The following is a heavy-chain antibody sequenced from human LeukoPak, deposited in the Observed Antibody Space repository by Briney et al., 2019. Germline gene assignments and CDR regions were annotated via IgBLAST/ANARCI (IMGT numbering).Heavy chain of an antibody. Sequence: PGGSLRLSCAASGFTFSSYGMHWVRQAPGKGLEWVAFIRYDGSNKYYADSVKGRFTISRDNSKNTLYLQMNSLRAEDTAVYYCAKDRRITMVRGVRAYYQHDGMDVWGQGTTVIVSS. CDR3: AKDRRITMVRGVRAYYQHDGMDV. D-gene: IGHD3-10*01. J-gene: IGHJ6*02. CDR2: IRYDGSNK. V-gene: IGHV3-30*02. CDR1: GFTFSSYG.